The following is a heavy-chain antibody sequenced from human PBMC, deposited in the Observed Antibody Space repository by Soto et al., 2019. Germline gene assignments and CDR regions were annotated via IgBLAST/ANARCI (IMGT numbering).Heavy chain of an antibody. V-gene: IGHV1-18*01. D-gene: IGHD6-13*01. CDR3: SRWRGSRSWYYYC. CDR1: GYTFTSYG. Sequence: QVQLVQSGAEVKKPGASVKVSCKASGYTFTSYGISWVRQAPGQGLEWMGWISAYNGHTNYAHELHGRVTMTTDTSTSKAYMELRSLRYDDAAVYYCSRWRGSRSWYYYCWGQGSLVTVSS. J-gene: IGHJ4*02. CDR2: ISAYNGHT.